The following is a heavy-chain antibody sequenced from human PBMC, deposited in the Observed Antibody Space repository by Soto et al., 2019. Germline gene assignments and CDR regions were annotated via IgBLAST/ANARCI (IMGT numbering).Heavy chain of an antibody. CDR3: STRAYNTNGYYRFEP. Sequence: SDCMSITRAVYGESFSVPSLAWIRQSPGKGLERIGDINHSGRVNYSPSLKSRVTISLDTSKNQFSLTLSAVTAADTAMYYCSTRAYNTNGYYRFEPWGKGTLVIVPS. CDR2: INHSGRV. CDR1: GESFSVPS. D-gene: IGHD3-3*01. V-gene: IGHV4-34*01. J-gene: IGHJ5*01.